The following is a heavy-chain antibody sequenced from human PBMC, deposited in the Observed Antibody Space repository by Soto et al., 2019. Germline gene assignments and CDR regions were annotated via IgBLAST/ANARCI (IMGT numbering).Heavy chain of an antibody. V-gene: IGHV1-69*10. J-gene: IGHJ4*02. CDR1: GGTFSSYA. CDR3: ARENGAESGYDY. D-gene: IGHD5-12*01. CDR2: IIPILGIA. Sequence: ASVKVSCKASGGTFSSYAISWVRQAPGQGLEWMGGIIPILGIANYAQKFQGRVTITADKSTSTAYMELSSLRSEDTAVYYCARENGAESGYDYWGQGTLVTVSS.